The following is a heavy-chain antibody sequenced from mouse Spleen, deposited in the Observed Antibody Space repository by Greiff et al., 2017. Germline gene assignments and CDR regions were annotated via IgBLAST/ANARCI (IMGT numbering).Heavy chain of an antibody. D-gene: IGHD2-14*01. V-gene: IGHV7-3*02. CDR1: GFTFTDYY. CDR3: ARDRRYDDVMDY. CDR2: IRNKANGYTT. Sequence: EVQRVESGGGLVQPGGSLRLSCATSGFTFTDYYMSWVRQPPGKALEWLGFIRNKANGYTTEYSASVKGRFTISRDNSQSILYLQMNTLRAEDSATYYCARDRRYDDVMDYWGQGTSVTVSS. J-gene: IGHJ4*01.